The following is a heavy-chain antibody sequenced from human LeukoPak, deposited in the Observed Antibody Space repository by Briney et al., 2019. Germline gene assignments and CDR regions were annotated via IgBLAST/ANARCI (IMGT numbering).Heavy chain of an antibody. V-gene: IGHV4-59*08. D-gene: IGHD2-8*02. CDR3: ARLVVEATSYFDY. CDR1: GGSISSYY. Sequence: SETLSLTCTVSGGSISSYYWSWIRQPPGKGLEWIGYIYYSGSTNYNPSLKSRVTISVDTSKNQFSLKLSSVTAADTAVYYCARLVVEATSYFDYWGQGTLVTVSS. CDR2: IYYSGST. J-gene: IGHJ4*02.